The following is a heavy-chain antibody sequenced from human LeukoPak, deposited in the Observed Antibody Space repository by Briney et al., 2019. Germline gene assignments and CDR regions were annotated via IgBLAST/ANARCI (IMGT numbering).Heavy chain of an antibody. V-gene: IGHV4-59*01. CDR2: IYYSGST. CDR1: GGSISSYY. Sequence: SETLSLTCTVSGGSISSYYWNWIRQPPGKGLEWIGYIYYSGSTNYNPSLKSRVTISVDTSKNQFSLKLSSVTAADTAVYYCARLTTSDAFDIWGQGTMVTVSS. CDR3: ARLTTSDAFDI. D-gene: IGHD2/OR15-2a*01. J-gene: IGHJ3*02.